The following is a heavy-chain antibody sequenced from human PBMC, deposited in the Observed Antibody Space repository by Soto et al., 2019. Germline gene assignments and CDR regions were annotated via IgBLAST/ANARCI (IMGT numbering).Heavy chain of an antibody. D-gene: IGHD3-22*01. V-gene: IGHV3-23*01. CDR2: ISGSGGST. CDR1: GFTFSSYA. Sequence: EVQLLESGGGLVQPGGSLRLSCAASGFTFSSYAMSWVRQAPGKVLEWVSAISGSGGSTYYADSVKGRFTISRDNSKNTLYLQMNSLRAEDTAVYYCAKDKDDSSGYSTRNFYFDYWGQGTLVTVSS. CDR3: AKDKDDSSGYSTRNFYFDY. J-gene: IGHJ4*02.